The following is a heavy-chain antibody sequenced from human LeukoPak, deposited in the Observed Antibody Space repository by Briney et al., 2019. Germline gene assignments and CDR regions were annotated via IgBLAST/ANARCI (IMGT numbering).Heavy chain of an antibody. CDR1: GYTFTSYG. Sequence: ASVKVSCKASGYTFTSYGISWVRQAPGQGLEWMGWISAYNGNTNYAQKLQGRVTMTTDTSTSTAYMELRSLRSDDTAVYYCARDGIVVVPAATWNDYWGQGTLVTVPS. CDR2: ISAYNGNT. D-gene: IGHD2-2*01. CDR3: ARDGIVVVPAATWNDY. V-gene: IGHV1-18*01. J-gene: IGHJ4*02.